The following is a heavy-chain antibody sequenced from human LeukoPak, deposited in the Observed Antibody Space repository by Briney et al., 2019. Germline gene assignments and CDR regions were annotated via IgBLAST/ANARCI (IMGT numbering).Heavy chain of an antibody. J-gene: IGHJ4*02. V-gene: IGHV4-34*01. Sequence: SEILSLTCAVYGGSFSGYYWSWIRQPPGKGVEWIGEINHSGSTNYNPSLKSRVTISVDTSKNQFSLKLSSVTAADTAVYYCARGLLTTAGSISAPELDYWGQGTLVTVSS. CDR1: GGSFSGYY. CDR2: INHSGST. CDR3: ARGLLTTAGSISAPELDY. D-gene: IGHD3-22*01.